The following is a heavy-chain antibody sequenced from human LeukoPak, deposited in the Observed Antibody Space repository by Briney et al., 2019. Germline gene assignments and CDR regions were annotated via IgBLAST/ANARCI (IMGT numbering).Heavy chain of an antibody. Sequence: PSETLSLTCTVSGASISRYFWNWIRQPPGKELEWIGYISSGGSTNYNPSLKSRVTISIDTSKNQFSLKLTSATAADTAVYYCARAQLNFLVDFGMDVWGQGTTVTVSS. CDR1: GASISRYF. CDR2: ISSGGST. D-gene: IGHD2-15*01. J-gene: IGHJ6*02. V-gene: IGHV4-59*01. CDR3: ARAQLNFLVDFGMDV.